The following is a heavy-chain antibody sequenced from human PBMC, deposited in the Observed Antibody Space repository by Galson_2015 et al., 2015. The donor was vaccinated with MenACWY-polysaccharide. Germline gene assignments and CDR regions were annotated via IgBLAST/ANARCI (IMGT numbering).Heavy chain of an antibody. CDR1: GFTFSGSA. CDR3: TISIVGTTSGDY. J-gene: IGHJ4*02. Sequence: SLRLSCAAFGFTFSGSAMHWVRQASGKGLEWVGRIRSKVDSYATAYAASVKGRFTISRDDSKNTAYLQMNSLTTEDTAVYYCTISIVGTTSGDYWGQGTLVTVSS. CDR2: IRSKVDSYAT. V-gene: IGHV3-73*01. D-gene: IGHD1-26*01.